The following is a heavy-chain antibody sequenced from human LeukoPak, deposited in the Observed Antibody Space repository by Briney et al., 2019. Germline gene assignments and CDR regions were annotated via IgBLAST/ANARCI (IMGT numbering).Heavy chain of an antibody. Sequence: SETVSFTGTVSGDSSSTYYWKWLRHRPGQGLEGSGYTYHSGRTNDNKFLKSRVTISVDTSKNQFSLKLSSVTAADTAVYYCARAFSSSSFYFNYWGQGTLVTVSS. CDR1: GDSSSTYY. CDR3: ARAFSSSSFYFNY. V-gene: IGHV4-59*01. J-gene: IGHJ4*02. CDR2: TYHSGRT. D-gene: IGHD6-6*01.